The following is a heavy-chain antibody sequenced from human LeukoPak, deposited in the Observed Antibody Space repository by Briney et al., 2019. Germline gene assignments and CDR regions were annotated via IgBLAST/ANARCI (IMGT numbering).Heavy chain of an antibody. CDR2: INWNGGST. V-gene: IGHV3-20*04. D-gene: IGHD4-17*01. Sequence: GGSLRLSCAASGFTFGDYCMSWVRQAPGKGLEWVSGINWNGGSTGYADSVKGRFTISRDNAKNSLYLQMNSLRAEDTALYYCARSRLRAVHWFDPWGQGTLVTVSS. J-gene: IGHJ5*02. CDR1: GFTFGDYC. CDR3: ARSRLRAVHWFDP.